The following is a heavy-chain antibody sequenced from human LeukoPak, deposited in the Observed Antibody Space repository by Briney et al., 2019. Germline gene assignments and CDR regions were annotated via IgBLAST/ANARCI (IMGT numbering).Heavy chain of an antibody. CDR2: IYSGGST. CDR1: GFTFSTYG. CDR3: ASSVNYYDSSGIDAFDI. Sequence: GGSLRLSCTASGFTFSTYGMTWVRQAPGKGLEWVSVIYSGGSTYYADSVKGRFTISRDNSKNTLYLQMNSLRAEDTAVYYCASSVNYYDSSGIDAFDIWGQGTMVTVSS. J-gene: IGHJ3*02. D-gene: IGHD3-22*01. V-gene: IGHV3-53*01.